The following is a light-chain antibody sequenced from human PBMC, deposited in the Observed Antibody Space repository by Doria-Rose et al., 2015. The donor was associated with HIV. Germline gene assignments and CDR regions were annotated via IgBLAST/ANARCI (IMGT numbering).Light chain of an antibody. CDR1: QGIRND. CDR2: AAS. J-gene: IGKJ4*01. CDR3: QQRSNWPPLT. Sequence: RASQGIRNDLTWYQQKPGKAPKRLIYAASSLQSGVPSRFSGSGSGTDFTLTISSLEPEDFAAYYCQQRSNWPPLTFGGGTKVEIK. V-gene: IGKV1-17*01.